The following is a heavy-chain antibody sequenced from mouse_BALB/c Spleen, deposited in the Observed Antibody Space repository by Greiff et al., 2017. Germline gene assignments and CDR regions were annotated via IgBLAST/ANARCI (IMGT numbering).Heavy chain of an antibody. D-gene: IGHD2-4*01. CDR1: GFTFSSYA. J-gene: IGHJ4*01. Sequence: EVKLVESGGGLVKPGGSLKLSCAASGFTFSSYAMSWVRQTPEKRLEWVASISSGGSTYYPDSVKGRFTISRDNARNILYLQMSSLRSEDTAMYYCAIEGRGPTTMITTGAMDYWGQGTSVTVSS. V-gene: IGHV5-6-5*01. CDR3: AIEGRGPTTMITTGAMDY. CDR2: ISSGGST.